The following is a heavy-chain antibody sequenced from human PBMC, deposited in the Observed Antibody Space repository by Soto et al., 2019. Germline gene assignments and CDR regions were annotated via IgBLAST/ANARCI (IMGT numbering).Heavy chain of an antibody. J-gene: IGHJ4*02. CDR1: GGSFSGYY. Sequence: SETLSLTCAVYGGSFSGYYWSWIRQPPGKGLEWIGEINHSGSTNYNPSLKSRVTISVDTSKNQFSLKLSSVTAADTAVYYCALGTGTRTTVTTGNYWGQGTLVTVSS. V-gene: IGHV4-34*01. CDR3: ALGTGTRTTVTTGNY. CDR2: INHSGST. D-gene: IGHD4-17*01.